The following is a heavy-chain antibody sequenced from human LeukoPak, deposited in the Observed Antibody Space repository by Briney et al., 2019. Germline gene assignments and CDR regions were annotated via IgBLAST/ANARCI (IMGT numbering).Heavy chain of an antibody. J-gene: IGHJ4*02. Sequence: GGSLRLSCAASGFTFDDYAMHWVRHAPGKGLEWVSLISGDGYSTYYADSVKGRFTISRDNSKNSLYLQMNSLRNEDTAFYYCAKDPELFWGQGTLVTVSS. CDR2: ISGDGYST. V-gene: IGHV3-43*02. CDR1: GFTFDDYA. CDR3: AKDPELF. D-gene: IGHD2/OR15-2a*01.